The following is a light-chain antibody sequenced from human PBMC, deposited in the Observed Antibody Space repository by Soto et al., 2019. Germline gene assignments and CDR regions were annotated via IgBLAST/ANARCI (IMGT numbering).Light chain of an antibody. CDR3: LLSYSGDYV. CDR2: DTR. Sequence: QAVVTQEPSLTVSPGGTVTLTCGSSTGAVTSGHYPYWFQQKPGQAPRTLIYDTRNKHAWTPARFSGSLLGGKAALTLSGAQPEDEADYYCLLSYSGDYVFGTGTKVTVL. V-gene: IGLV7-46*01. J-gene: IGLJ1*01. CDR1: TGAVTSGHY.